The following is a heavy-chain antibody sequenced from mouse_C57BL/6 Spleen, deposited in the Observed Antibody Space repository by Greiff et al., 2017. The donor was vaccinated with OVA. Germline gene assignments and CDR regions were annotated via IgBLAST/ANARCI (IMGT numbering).Heavy chain of an antibody. CDR2: IWSDGST. D-gene: IGHD2-4*01. V-gene: IGHV2-6-1*01. CDR3: ARHDDYPSYYAMDY. J-gene: IGHJ4*01. Sequence: QVQLKESGPGLVAPSQSLSITCTVSGFSLTSYGVHWVRQPPGKGLEWLVVIWSDGSTTYNSALKSRLSISKDNSKSQVFLKMNSLQTDDTAMYYCARHDDYPSYYAMDYWGQGTSVTVSS. CDR1: GFSLTSYG.